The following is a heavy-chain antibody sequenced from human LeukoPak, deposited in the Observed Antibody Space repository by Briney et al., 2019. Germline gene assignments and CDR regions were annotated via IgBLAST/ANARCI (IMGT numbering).Heavy chain of an antibody. CDR3: AELGITMIGGV. D-gene: IGHD3-10*02. CDR1: GFTFSNYW. Sequence: GSLRLSCAASGFTFSNYWMHWVRQAPGKGLEWVAFIHDDGSKKYHADSVKGRFTISRDNSKNTLYLQMNSLRAEDTAVYYCAELGITMIGGVWGKGTTVTISS. CDR2: IHDDGSKK. V-gene: IGHV3-30*02. J-gene: IGHJ6*04.